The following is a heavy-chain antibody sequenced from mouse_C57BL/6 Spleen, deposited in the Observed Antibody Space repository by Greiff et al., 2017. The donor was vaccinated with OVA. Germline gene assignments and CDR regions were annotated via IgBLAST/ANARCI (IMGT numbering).Heavy chain of an antibody. Sequence: QVQLKESGPELVKPGASVKISCKASGYAFSSSWMNWVKQRPGKGLEWIGRIYPGDGDTNYNGKFKGKATLTADKSSSTAYMQLSSLTSDDSAVYFCAKDYGSSDAMDYWGQGTSVTVSS. CDR2: IYPGDGDT. D-gene: IGHD1-1*01. CDR1: GYAFSSSW. CDR3: AKDYGSSDAMDY. J-gene: IGHJ4*01. V-gene: IGHV1-82*01.